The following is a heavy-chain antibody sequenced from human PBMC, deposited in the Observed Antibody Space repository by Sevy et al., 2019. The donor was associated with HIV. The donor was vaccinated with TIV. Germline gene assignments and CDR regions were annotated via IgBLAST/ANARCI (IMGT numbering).Heavy chain of an antibody. CDR1: GFTFSKYS. J-gene: IGHJ4*02. CDR2: LSFGCGEI. V-gene: IGHV3-23*01. Sequence: GGSLRLSCAASGFTFSKYSMSWVRQPPVKGLEWVATLSFGCGEINYADSVKGRFTISRDNSKNSFYLQMNNLRAEDTAVYYCAREGCTKPHDYWGQGTLVTVSS. D-gene: IGHD2-8*01. CDR3: AREGCTKPHDY.